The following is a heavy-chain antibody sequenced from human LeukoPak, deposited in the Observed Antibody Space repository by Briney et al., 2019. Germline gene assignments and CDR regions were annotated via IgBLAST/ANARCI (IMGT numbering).Heavy chain of an antibody. CDR1: GFTFNDYW. Sequence: GGSLRLSCAASGFTFNDYWMSWVRQAPGKGLEWVSAISGSGGSTYYADSVKGRFTISRDNSKNTLYLQMNSLRAEDTAVYYCAKAGIAAAGTNWYFDLWGRGTLVTVSS. CDR2: ISGSGGST. D-gene: IGHD6-13*01. J-gene: IGHJ2*01. CDR3: AKAGIAAAGTNWYFDL. V-gene: IGHV3-23*01.